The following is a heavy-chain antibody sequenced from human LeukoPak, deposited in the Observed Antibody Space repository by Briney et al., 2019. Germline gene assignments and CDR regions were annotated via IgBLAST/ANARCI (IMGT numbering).Heavy chain of an antibody. CDR3: ARGSYYGSGSCSD. D-gene: IGHD3-10*01. V-gene: IGHV1-8*03. J-gene: IGHJ4*02. CDR1: GGTFTSYA. Sequence: ASVKVSCKASGGTFTSYAINWVRQAPGRGLEWMGWMNPNCGNTGYAQKFQGRVTITRNTSISTAYMELSSLRSEDTAVYYCARGSYYGSGSCSDWGQGTLVTVSS. CDR2: MNPNCGNT.